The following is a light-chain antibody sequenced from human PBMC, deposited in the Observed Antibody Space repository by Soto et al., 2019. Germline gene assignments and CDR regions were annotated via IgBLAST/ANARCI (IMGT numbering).Light chain of an antibody. CDR3: QQYASTRWT. Sequence: EIVLTQSPGTLSLSPGERATLSCRASQSVTYDQLAWYRQKPGQAPRLLIHGASSRASGIPDRFSGSGSGTDFTLTISRLQPEDFAVYYCQQYASTRWTFGQGTKVDIK. CDR2: GAS. V-gene: IGKV3-20*01. CDR1: QSVTYDQ. J-gene: IGKJ1*01.